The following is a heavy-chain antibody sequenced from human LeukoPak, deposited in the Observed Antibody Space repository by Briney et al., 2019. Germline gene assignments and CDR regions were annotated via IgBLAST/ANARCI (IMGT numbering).Heavy chain of an antibody. Sequence: PGGSLRLSCAASGFTVSSNYMSWVRQAPGKGLEWVSVIYSGGSTYYADSEKGRFTISRDNSKNTLYLQMNSLRAEDTAVYYCACLYDFYGMDVWGQGTTVTVSS. CDR3: ACLYDFYGMDV. CDR1: GFTVSSNY. V-gene: IGHV3-53*01. CDR2: IYSGGST. D-gene: IGHD3-3*01. J-gene: IGHJ6*02.